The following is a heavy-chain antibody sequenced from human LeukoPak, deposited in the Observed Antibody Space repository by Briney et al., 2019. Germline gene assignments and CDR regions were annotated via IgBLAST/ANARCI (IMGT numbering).Heavy chain of an antibody. CDR1: AFTFSRDD. J-gene: IGHJ4*02. V-gene: IGHV3-23*01. CDR2: ISGNGAGT. D-gene: IGHD5-18*01. Sequence: GGSLRLSCAASAFTFSRDDMTWVRQPPGKRPEWISSISGNGAGTHYIDSVRGRFIISRDNSKNTVYLQMNSLRAEDTAIYYCAREDSSMVLSLDYWGQGTLVTVSS. CDR3: AREDSSMVLSLDY.